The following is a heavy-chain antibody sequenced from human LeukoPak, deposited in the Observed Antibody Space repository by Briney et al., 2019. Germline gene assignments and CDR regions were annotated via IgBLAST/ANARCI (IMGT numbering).Heavy chain of an antibody. CDR3: ARDSLVYGMDV. J-gene: IGHJ6*02. CDR1: GFTFSSYS. Sequence: PGGSLRLSCAASGFTFSSYSMNWVRQAPGKGLEWVSVIYSGGSTYYADSVKGRFTISRDNSKNTLYLQMNSLRAEDTAVYYCARDSLVYGMDVWGQGTTVTVSS. CDR2: IYSGGST. V-gene: IGHV3-66*01. D-gene: IGHD2-2*01.